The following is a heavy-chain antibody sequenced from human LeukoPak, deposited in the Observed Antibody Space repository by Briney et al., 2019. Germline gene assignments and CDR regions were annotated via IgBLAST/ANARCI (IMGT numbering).Heavy chain of an antibody. CDR1: GDSLSGYY. CDR2: VYCSGTT. Sequence: SETLSLTCTVSGDSLSGYYWSWIRQPPGKGPEWIGNVYCSGTTNYNPSLKSRVTISVDTSKNQFSLKLTSVTAADTAVYYCARDGGIPYYFDFWGQGTLVTVSS. CDR3: ARDGGIPYYFDF. D-gene: IGHD3-16*01. J-gene: IGHJ4*02. V-gene: IGHV4-59*01.